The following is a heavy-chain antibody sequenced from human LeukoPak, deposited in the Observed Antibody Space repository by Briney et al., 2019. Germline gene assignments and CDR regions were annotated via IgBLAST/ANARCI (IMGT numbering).Heavy chain of an antibody. CDR3: AKVGSWEGSSSL. D-gene: IGHD6-13*01. Sequence: PGGSLRLSCAASGFTFSSYGMHWVRQAPGKGLEWVAVISYDGSNKYYADSVKGRFTISRDNSKNTLYLQMNSLRAEDTAVYYCAKVGSWEGSSSLWGQGTLVTVSS. V-gene: IGHV3-30*18. J-gene: IGHJ4*02. CDR2: ISYDGSNK. CDR1: GFTFSSYG.